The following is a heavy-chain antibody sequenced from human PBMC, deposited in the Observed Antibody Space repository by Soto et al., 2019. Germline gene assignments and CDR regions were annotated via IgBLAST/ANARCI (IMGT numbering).Heavy chain of an antibody. CDR3: AARDGRWLTYCSHF. CDR2: ITGRGESS. D-gene: IGHD2-15*01. V-gene: IGHV3-23*01. CDR1: GLRFSNYA. J-gene: IGHJ4*02. Sequence: GGSLRLSCTGSGLRFSNYAMTWVRQAPGKGLQWGSSITGRGESSYYAESVKGRFTISGDNCRNRLYLQMNSLRADDTAIYYCAARDGRWLTYCSHFWGPAALVTVSS.